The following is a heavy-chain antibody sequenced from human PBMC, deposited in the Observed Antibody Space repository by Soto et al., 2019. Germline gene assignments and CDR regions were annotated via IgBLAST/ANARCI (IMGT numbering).Heavy chain of an antibody. CDR3: ARDYDYDSSGYYLPIDY. Sequence: SETLSLTCAVSGYSIRSGYYWGWIRQPPGKGLEWIGSIYRSGSTYYNPSLKSRVTISVDTSKNQFSLKLSSVTAADTAVYYCARDYDYDSSGYYLPIDYWGQGTLVTVSS. J-gene: IGHJ4*02. V-gene: IGHV4-38-2*02. CDR2: IYRSGST. D-gene: IGHD3-22*01. CDR1: GYSIRSGYY.